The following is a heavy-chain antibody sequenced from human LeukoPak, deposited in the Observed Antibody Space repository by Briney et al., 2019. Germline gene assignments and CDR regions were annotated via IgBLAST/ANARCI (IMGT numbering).Heavy chain of an antibody. CDR1: GFTFSSYA. V-gene: IGHV3-23*01. J-gene: IGHJ3*02. Sequence: GGSLRLSCAASGFTFSSYAMSWVRQAPGKGLEWVSAISGSGGSTYYADSVKGRFTISRDNSKNTLYLQMNSLRAEDTAVYYCAKDEFSGSSADLAAFDIWGQGTMVTVSS. D-gene: IGHD6-6*01. CDR3: AKDEFSGSSADLAAFDI. CDR2: ISGSGGST.